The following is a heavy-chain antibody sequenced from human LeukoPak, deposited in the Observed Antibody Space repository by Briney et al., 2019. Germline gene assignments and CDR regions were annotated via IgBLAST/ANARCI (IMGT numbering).Heavy chain of an antibody. J-gene: IGHJ4*02. V-gene: IGHV4-38-2*01. CDR1: GYSISSGLS. D-gene: IGHD3-10*01. CDR3: ARGTGGYYANFDY. CDR2: IYHSGNT. Sequence: SETLSLTCAVSGYSISSGLSWGWIRQPPGKGLEWIGSIYHSGNTYYNPSLKSRVTISVDTSNNQFSLKLSSVTAADTAVYHCARGTGGYYANFDYWGQGTLVTVSS.